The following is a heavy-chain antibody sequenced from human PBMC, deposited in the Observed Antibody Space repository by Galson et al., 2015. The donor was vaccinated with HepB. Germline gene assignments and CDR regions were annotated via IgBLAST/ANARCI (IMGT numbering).Heavy chain of an antibody. CDR2: INPNSGGT. V-gene: IGHV1-2*04. CDR3: ARESAGFGEFPAEYYGMDV. Sequence: SVKVSCKASGGTFSSYAISWVRQAPGQGLEWMGWINPNSGGTNYAQKFQGWVTMTRDTSISTAYMELSRLRSDDTAVYYCARESAGFGEFPAEYYGMDVWGQGTTVTVSS. J-gene: IGHJ6*02. CDR1: GGTFSSYA. D-gene: IGHD3-10*01.